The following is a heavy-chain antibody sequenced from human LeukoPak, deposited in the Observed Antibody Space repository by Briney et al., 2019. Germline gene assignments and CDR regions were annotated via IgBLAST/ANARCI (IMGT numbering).Heavy chain of an antibody. CDR2: IKSDGSST. CDR3: ARAVGNSEDFDY. Sequence: GGSLRLSCAASGFTFSNYWMHWVRQAPGKGLVWLSRIKSDGSSTSYADSVKGRFTISRDNAKNTLYLQMNSPRAEDTAVYYCARAVGNSEDFDYWGQGTLVTVSS. V-gene: IGHV3-74*01. D-gene: IGHD4-23*01. J-gene: IGHJ4*02. CDR1: GFTFSNYW.